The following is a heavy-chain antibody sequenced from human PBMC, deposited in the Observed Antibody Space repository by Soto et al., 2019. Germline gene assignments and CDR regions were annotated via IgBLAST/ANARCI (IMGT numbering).Heavy chain of an antibody. CDR3: ARDRGWQTFDY. V-gene: IGHV3-7*03. CDR1: GFSFGSYW. J-gene: IGHJ4*02. CDR2: INDGGSET. Sequence: EVHLAESGGALVQPGGSLRLSCAASGFSFGSYWMSWVRQAPGKEPERVANINDGGSETYYMDSVKGRFIISRDNAKNSVYSQMNSLRAEDTAVYYCARDRGWQTFDYWGQGTLVTVSS. D-gene: IGHD3-10*01.